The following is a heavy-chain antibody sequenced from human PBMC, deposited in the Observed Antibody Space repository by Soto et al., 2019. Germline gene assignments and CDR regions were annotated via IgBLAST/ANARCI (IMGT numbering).Heavy chain of an antibody. D-gene: IGHD4-4*01. CDR1: EFSFSDYG. J-gene: IGHJ6*02. CDR3: AIQRSTGSYYYGMDV. CDR2: ISHDGSKI. V-gene: IGHV3-30*03. Sequence: PGGSLRLSCAASEFSFSDYGVHWVRQAPGKGLEWLSVISHDGSKIYYADSVKGRFTISRDNSKYTLNLQMDSLRSEDTAVYYCAIQRSTGSYYYGMDVWGQGTTVTVSS.